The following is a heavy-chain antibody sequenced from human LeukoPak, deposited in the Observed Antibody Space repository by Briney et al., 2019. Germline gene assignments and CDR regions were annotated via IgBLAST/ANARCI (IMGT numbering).Heavy chain of an antibody. CDR3: ASRRPGYSYGWYYFDY. Sequence: SETLSLTCAVSGYSISSGYYWGWIRQPPGKGLEWIGSIYHSGSTYHNPSLKSRVTISVDTSKNQFSLKLSSVTAADTAVYYCASRRPGYSYGWYYFDYWGQGTLVTVSS. CDR2: IYHSGST. CDR1: GYSISSGYY. J-gene: IGHJ4*02. D-gene: IGHD5-18*01. V-gene: IGHV4-38-2*01.